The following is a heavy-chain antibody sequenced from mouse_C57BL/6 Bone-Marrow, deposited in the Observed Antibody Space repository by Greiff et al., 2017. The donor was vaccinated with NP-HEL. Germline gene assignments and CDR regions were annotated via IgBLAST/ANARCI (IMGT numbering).Heavy chain of an antibody. D-gene: IGHD1-3*01. V-gene: IGHV1-4*01. CDR2: INPSSGYT. CDR1: GYTFTSYT. Sequence: VQLQQSGAELARPGASVKMSCKASGYTFTSYTMHWVKQRPGQGLEWIGYINPSSGYTKYNQKFKDKATLTADKSSSTAYMQLSSLTSEDSAVYYCAITQPEGYWGQGTTLTVSS. J-gene: IGHJ2*01. CDR3: AITQPEGY.